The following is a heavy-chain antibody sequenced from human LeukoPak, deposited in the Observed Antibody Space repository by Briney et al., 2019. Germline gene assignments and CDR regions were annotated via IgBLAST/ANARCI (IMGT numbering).Heavy chain of an antibody. D-gene: IGHD4/OR15-4a*01. Sequence: GGSLRLSCAASGFTVSRYSMNWVRQAPGKGLEWVSSISISSNYIYYADSVKGRFTISRDNAKNSLYLQVNSLRAEDTAVYYCARRAGAYSHPYDYWGQGTLVTVSS. J-gene: IGHJ4*02. V-gene: IGHV3-21*01. CDR1: GFTVSRYS. CDR2: ISISSNYI. CDR3: ARRAGAYSHPYDY.